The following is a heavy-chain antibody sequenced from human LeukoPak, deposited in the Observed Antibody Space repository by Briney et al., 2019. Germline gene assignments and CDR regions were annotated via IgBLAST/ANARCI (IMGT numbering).Heavy chain of an antibody. Sequence: GGSLRLSCAASGFTFSSYWMHWVRQAPGKGLVWVSRINSDGSSTSYADSVKGRFTISRDKAKNTLYLQMNSLRAEDTAVYYCARGRPYYYDSSGYHYFDYWGQGTLVTVSS. CDR2: INSDGSST. CDR1: GFTFSSYW. V-gene: IGHV3-74*01. D-gene: IGHD3-22*01. J-gene: IGHJ4*02. CDR3: ARGRPYYYDSSGYHYFDY.